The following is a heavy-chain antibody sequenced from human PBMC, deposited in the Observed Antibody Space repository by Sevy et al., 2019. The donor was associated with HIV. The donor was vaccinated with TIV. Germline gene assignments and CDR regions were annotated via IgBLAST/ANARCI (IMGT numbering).Heavy chain of an antibody. CDR2: ICYNGHI. V-gene: IGHV4-59*08. CDR1: GGSITSLY. D-gene: IGHD1-26*01. Sequence: SETLSLTCTVSGGSITSLYWSWIRQPPGKGLEWIANICYNGHINYNPSLKSRVTLSLDTSKNQFSLRLSSVTAADTAMYYCAGENAWGRGYSWGQGTLVTVSS. J-gene: IGHJ4*02. CDR3: AGENAWGRGYS.